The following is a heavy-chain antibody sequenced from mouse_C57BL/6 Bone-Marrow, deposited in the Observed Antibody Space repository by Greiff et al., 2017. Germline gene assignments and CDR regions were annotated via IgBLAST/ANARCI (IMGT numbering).Heavy chain of an antibody. J-gene: IGHJ3*01. CDR3: ARGAY. V-gene: IGHV1-80*01. CDR2: IYPGDGDT. CDR1: GYAFSSYW. Sequence: VQLVESGAELVKPGASVKISCKASGYAFSSYWMNWVKQRPGKSREWIGQIYPGDGDTNYNGKFKGKATLTADKSSSTAYMQLSSLHSDDSAVYFCARGAYWGQGTLVTVSA.